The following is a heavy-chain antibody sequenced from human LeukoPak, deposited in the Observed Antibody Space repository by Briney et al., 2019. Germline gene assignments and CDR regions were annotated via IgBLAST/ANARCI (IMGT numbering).Heavy chain of an antibody. CDR2: INTNTGNP. CDR3: ARDGKDYGDYSDAFDI. V-gene: IGHV7-4-1*02. D-gene: IGHD4-17*01. CDR1: GYTFTSYA. J-gene: IGHJ3*02. Sequence: ASVKVSCKASGYTFTSYAMNWVRQAPGQGLEWMGWINTNTGNPTYAQGFTGRFVFSLDTSVSTAYLQISSLKAEDTAVYYCARDGKDYGDYSDAFDIWGQGTMVTVSS.